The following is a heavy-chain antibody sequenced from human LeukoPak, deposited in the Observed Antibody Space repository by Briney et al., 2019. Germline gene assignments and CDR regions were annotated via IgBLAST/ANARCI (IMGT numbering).Heavy chain of an antibody. D-gene: IGHD4-17*01. Sequence: SETLSLTCTVSGYSISSGYYWGWIRQPPGKGLEWIGSIYHSGSTYYNPSLKSRVTISVDTSKNQFSLKLSSVTAADTAVYYCARADYGDYASDFYNWFDPWGQGTLVTVSS. J-gene: IGHJ5*02. CDR1: GYSISSGYY. V-gene: IGHV4-38-2*02. CDR2: IYHSGST. CDR3: ARADYGDYASDFYNWFDP.